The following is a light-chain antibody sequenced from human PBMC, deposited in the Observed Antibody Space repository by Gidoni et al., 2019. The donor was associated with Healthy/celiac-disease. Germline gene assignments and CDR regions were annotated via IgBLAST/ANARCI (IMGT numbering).Light chain of an antibody. J-gene: IGLJ2*01. Sequence: SYELTQPPSVSVSPGQTASITCSGDKLGDKYACWYQQKPGQSPVLVIYQDSKRPSGLPERFSGSNSGNTATLTISGTQAMDEADYYCQAWDSSTVLFGGGTKLTVL. CDR1: KLGDKY. V-gene: IGLV3-1*01. CDR2: QDS. CDR3: QAWDSSTVL.